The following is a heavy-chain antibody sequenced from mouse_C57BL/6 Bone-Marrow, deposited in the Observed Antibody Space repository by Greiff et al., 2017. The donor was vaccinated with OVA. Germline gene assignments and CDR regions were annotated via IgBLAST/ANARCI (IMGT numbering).Heavy chain of an antibody. J-gene: IGHJ2*01. CDR1: GYTFTSYG. CDR3: APHYYGSSYGY. Sequence: QVQLQQSGAELARPGASVKLSCKASGYTFTSYGISWVKQRTGQGLEWIGEIYPRSGNTYYNAKFTGKATLTADKSSSTAYMELRSLTSEDSAVYVCAPHYYGSSYGYWGQGTTLTVSS. V-gene: IGHV1-81*01. CDR2: IYPRSGNT. D-gene: IGHD1-1*01.